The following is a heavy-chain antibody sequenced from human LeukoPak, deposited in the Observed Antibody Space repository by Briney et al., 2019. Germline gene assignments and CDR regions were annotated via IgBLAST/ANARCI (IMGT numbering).Heavy chain of an antibody. J-gene: IGHJ4*02. V-gene: IGHV1-69*05. CDR3: ATTYYYDSSGYYPGGDYFDY. D-gene: IGHD3-22*01. CDR2: IVPIFGTA. CDR1: GGTFSSYA. Sequence: SVKVSCKASGGTFSSYAISWVRQAPGQGLEWMGRIVPIFGTANYAQKFQGRVTITTDESTSTAYMELSSLRSEDTAVYYCATTYYYDSSGYYPGGDYFDYWGQGTLVTVSS.